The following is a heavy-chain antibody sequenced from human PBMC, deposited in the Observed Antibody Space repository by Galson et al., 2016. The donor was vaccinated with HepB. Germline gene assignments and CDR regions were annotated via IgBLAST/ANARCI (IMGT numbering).Heavy chain of an antibody. D-gene: IGHD6-13*01. V-gene: IGHV1-18*01. CDR2: ISTFNGRT. Sequence: SVKVSCKASGYVFTSYAISWVRQAPGRGLEWMGWISTFNGRTNYAQRFQGRVTMTTDTPTTTAHMELTRLTSDDTAVYYCARAGGSSWTNWFSPWGQGTLVTVSS. CDR3: ARAGGSSWTNWFSP. J-gene: IGHJ5*02. CDR1: GYVFTSYA.